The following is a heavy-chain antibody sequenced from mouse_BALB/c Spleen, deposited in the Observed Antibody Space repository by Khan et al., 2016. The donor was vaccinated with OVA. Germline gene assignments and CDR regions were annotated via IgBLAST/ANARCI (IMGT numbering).Heavy chain of an antibody. D-gene: IGHD3-3*01. Sequence: EVELVESGGGLVKPGGSLKLSCAASGFTFSSYAMSWVRQTPETRLEWVASISSGGFTYYPNSVKGRFTISRDNDRDILYLQMSSLRSEDTAIYYCTEGLVLYYFDYWGQGTTLTVSS. J-gene: IGHJ2*01. V-gene: IGHV5-6-5*01. CDR2: ISSGGFT. CDR3: TEGLVLYYFDY. CDR1: GFTFSSYA.